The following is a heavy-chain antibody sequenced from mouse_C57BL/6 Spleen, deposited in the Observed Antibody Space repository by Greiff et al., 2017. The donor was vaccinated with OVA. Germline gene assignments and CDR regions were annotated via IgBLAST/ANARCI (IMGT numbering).Heavy chain of an antibody. CDR3: ARILGAMDY. Sequence: QVQLQQPGAELVRPGSSVKLSCKASGYTFTSYWMDWVKQRPGQGLEWIGNIYPSDSETHYNQKFKDKATLTVDKSSSTAYMQLSSLASEDSAVYYCARILGAMDYWGQGTSVTVSS. V-gene: IGHV1-61*01. J-gene: IGHJ4*01. CDR1: GYTFTSYW. CDR2: IYPSDSET.